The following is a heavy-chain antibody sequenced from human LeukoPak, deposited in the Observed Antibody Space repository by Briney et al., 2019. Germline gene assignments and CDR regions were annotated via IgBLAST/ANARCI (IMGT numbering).Heavy chain of an antibody. CDR1: GFTFSETY. D-gene: IGHD3-10*01. CDR3: ARIESYGSGYYHYYYMDV. V-gene: IGHV3-11*04. CDR2: ISSGGSTI. J-gene: IGHJ6*03. Sequence: PGGSLRLSCVASGFTFSETYMAWVRQAPGKGLEWVSYISSGGSTIYYADSVKGRFTISRDNGKNSLYLQLNSLRADDTAVYYCARIESYGSGYYHYYYMDVWGEGTTVTVSS.